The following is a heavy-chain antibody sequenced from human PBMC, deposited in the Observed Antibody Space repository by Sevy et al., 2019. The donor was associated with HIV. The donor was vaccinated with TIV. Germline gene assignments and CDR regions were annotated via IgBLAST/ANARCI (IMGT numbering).Heavy chain of an antibody. D-gene: IGHD3-3*01. V-gene: IGHV3-23*01. CDR2: ISGSGGST. Sequence: GGSLRLSCAASGFTFSSYAMSWVRQAPGKALEWVSAISGSGGSTYYADSVKGRFTISRDNSKNTLYLQMNSLRAEDTAVYYCAKDQYYALWSGYSFFDYWGQGTLVTVSS. CDR3: AKDQYYALWSGYSFFDY. CDR1: GFTFSSYA. J-gene: IGHJ4*02.